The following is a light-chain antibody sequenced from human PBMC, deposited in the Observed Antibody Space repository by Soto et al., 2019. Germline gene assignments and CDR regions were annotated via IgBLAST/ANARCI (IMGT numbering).Light chain of an antibody. Sequence: QSALTQPRSVSGSPGQSVTISCTGTSSDVGGYNYVSWYQQLPGKAPKLMIYDVTKRPSGVPDRFSGSKSGNTASLTISGLQAEDEADYYCCSYAGSYTLVFGGGTKLTGL. CDR3: CSYAGSYTLV. V-gene: IGLV2-11*01. CDR2: DVT. J-gene: IGLJ2*01. CDR1: SSDVGGYNY.